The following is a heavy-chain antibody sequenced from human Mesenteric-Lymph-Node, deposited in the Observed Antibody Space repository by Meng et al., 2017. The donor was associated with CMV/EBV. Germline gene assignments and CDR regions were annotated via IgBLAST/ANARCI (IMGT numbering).Heavy chain of an antibody. J-gene: IGHJ5*02. Sequence: ASVKVSCKASGYIFTSTWMHWVRQAPGQGLEWMGVIDPRGDITVYAQKFQGRVTMTRDTSTTTDYMELSRLTSEDTAVYYCARDQSQSDKSWWLDAWGQGTPVTVSS. V-gene: IGHV1-46*01. CDR1: GYIFTSTW. CDR3: ARDQSQSDKSWWLDA. D-gene: IGHD6-13*01. CDR2: IDPRGDIT.